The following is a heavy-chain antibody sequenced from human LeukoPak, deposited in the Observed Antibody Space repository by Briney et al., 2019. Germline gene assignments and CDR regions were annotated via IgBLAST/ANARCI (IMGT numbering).Heavy chain of an antibody. CDR1: GYTFTSYY. J-gene: IGHJ4*02. CDR2: INPNSGGT. D-gene: IGHD3-3*01. V-gene: IGHV1-2*02. Sequence: ASVKVSCKASGYTFTSYYMHWVRQAPGQGLEWMGWINPNSGGTNYAQKFQGRVTMTRDTSISTAYMELSRLRSDDTAVYYCARDRLDFWSGYGNYIDYWGQGTLVTVSS. CDR3: ARDRLDFWSGYGNYIDY.